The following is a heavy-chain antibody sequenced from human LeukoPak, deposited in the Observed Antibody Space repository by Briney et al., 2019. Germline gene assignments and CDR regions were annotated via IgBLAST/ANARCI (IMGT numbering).Heavy chain of an antibody. V-gene: IGHV3-30*03. CDR3: TARGAMGFDY. CDR2: ISYDGSNK. D-gene: IGHD3-10*01. Sequence: GGSLRLSCAASGFTFSSYGMHWVRQAPGKGLEWVAVISYDGSNKYYADSVKGRFTISRDNSKNTLYLQMNSLRAEDTAVYYCTARGAMGFDYWGQGTLVTVSS. CDR1: GFTFSSYG. J-gene: IGHJ4*02.